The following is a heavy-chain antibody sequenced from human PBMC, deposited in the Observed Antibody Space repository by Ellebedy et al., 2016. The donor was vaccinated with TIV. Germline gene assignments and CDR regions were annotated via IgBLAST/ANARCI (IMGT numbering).Heavy chain of an antibody. J-gene: IGHJ4*02. Sequence: PGGSLRLSCVASGFTFRHYWMTWVRQAPGKAPEWVANLNQDSTMENFVASLMGRFTISRDNAQNSLYLQMNSLRVDDTAVYYCVRFSRAAEGYWGQGTLVTVSS. CDR1: GFTFRHYW. V-gene: IGHV3-7*03. CDR2: LNQDSTME. D-gene: IGHD3-10*01. CDR3: VRFSRAAEGY.